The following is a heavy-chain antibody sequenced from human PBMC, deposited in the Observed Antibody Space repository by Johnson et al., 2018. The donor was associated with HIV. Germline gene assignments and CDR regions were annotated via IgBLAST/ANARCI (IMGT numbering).Heavy chain of an antibody. D-gene: IGHD6-13*01. CDR3: VKGIDSSSWYAFDI. CDR1: GFTVSSNY. Sequence: VQLVESGGGLIQPEGSLRLSCAASGFTVSSNYMSWVRQAPGKGLEWVSVIYSGGSTYYADSVKGRFTISRDNSKNTLYLQMNSLRAEDTAVYYCVKGIDSSSWYAFDIWGQGTMVTVSS. CDR2: IYSGGST. J-gene: IGHJ3*02. V-gene: IGHV3-53*01.